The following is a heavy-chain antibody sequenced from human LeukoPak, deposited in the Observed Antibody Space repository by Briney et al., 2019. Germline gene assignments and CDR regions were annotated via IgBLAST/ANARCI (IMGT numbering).Heavy chain of an antibody. CDR1: GYSISSGYY. Sequence: SETLSLTCAVSGYSISSGYYWGWIRQPPGKGLEWIGSIYHSGSTYYNPSLKSRVTISVDTSKNQFSLKLSSVTAADTAVYSCARAPMVRGVMSAFGIWGQGTMVTVSS. J-gene: IGHJ3*02. V-gene: IGHV4-38-2*01. CDR3: ARAPMVRGVMSAFGI. CDR2: IYHSGST. D-gene: IGHD3-10*01.